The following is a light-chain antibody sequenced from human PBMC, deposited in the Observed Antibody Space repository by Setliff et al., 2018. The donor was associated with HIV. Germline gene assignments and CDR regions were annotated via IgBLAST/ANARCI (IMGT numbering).Light chain of an antibody. CDR2: DVS. J-gene: IGLJ1*01. CDR3: SSYTSSNTYV. V-gene: IGLV2-14*03. Sequence: QSALTQPASVSGSPGQSITISCTGTSRDVGDYNYVSWYQQHPGKAPKLMIYDVSNRPSGVSNRFSGSKSGNTASLTISGLQAEDEAYYYCSSYTSSNTYVFGTGTKVTV. CDR1: SRDVGDYNY.